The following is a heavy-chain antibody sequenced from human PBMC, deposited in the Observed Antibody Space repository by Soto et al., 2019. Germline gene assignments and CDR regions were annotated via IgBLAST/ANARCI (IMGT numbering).Heavy chain of an antibody. CDR2: IIPIFGTA. Sequence: QVQLVQSGAEVKKPGSSVKVSCKASGGTFSSYAISWVRQAPGQGLEWMGGIIPIFGTAKYAQKLQGRVTITVDESTSSADMELSSLGSEDTAVYYCASLLRGYSGTGVYWGQGTLVTVSS. D-gene: IGHD5-12*01. CDR3: ASLLRGYSGTGVY. J-gene: IGHJ4*02. CDR1: GGTFSSYA. V-gene: IGHV1-69*12.